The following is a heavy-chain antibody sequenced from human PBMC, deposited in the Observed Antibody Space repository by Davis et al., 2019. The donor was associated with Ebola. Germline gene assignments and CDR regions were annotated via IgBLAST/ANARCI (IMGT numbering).Heavy chain of an antibody. V-gene: IGHV3-73*01. Sequence: GESLKISCAASGFTFSVSALHWVRQSSGRGLEWVGHIRSKTNSYATSYAASVADRFTISRDDAKKMAYLQMNSLRAEDTAVYYCATTANTKFPFWGQGTLVTVSS. J-gene: IGHJ4*02. D-gene: IGHD1-1*01. CDR3: ATTANTKFPF. CDR1: GFTFSVSA. CDR2: IRSKTNSYAT.